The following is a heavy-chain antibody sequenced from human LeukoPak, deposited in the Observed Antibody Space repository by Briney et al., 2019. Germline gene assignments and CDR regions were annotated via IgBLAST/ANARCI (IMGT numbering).Heavy chain of an antibody. D-gene: IGHD6-13*01. J-gene: IGHJ4*02. CDR1: GYSFTSYW. V-gene: IGHV5-51*03. CDR2: IYPGDSDT. Sequence: GESLKISCKGSGYSFTSYWIGWVRQMPGKGLEWMGIIYPGDSDTRYSPSFQGQVTISADKSIGTAYLQWSSLKASDTAMYYCASGSSSWYERAYPDYWGQGTLVTVSS. CDR3: ASGSSSWYERAYPDY.